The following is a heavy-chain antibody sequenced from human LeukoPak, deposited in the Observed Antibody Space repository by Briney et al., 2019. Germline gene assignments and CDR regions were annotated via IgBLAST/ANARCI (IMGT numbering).Heavy chain of an antibody. CDR1: GFTFSSYA. Sequence: GRSLRLSCAASGFTFSSYAMHWVRQAPGKGLEWVAVISYDGSNKYYADSMKGRFTISRDNSKNTLYLQMNSLRAEDTAVYYCARYLGQQLVSGWFDPWGQGTLVTVSS. CDR3: ARYLGQQLVSGWFDP. V-gene: IGHV3-30-3*01. D-gene: IGHD6-13*01. J-gene: IGHJ5*02. CDR2: ISYDGSNK.